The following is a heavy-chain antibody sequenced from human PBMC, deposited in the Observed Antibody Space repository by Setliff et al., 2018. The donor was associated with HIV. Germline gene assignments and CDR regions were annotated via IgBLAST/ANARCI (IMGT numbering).Heavy chain of an antibody. V-gene: IGHV4-4*09. CDR3: ARRPMVRGFGRYYFDY. CDR1: GGSIGGYS. D-gene: IGHD3-10*01. CDR2: IYPSTSA. J-gene: IGHJ4*02. Sequence: SETLSLTCSVSGGSIGGYSWGWIRQSPGKGLERIGYIYPSTSANYNPSLKSRVRILLDTSKNQFSLRLTSVTAADTAVYFCARRPMVRGFGRYYFDYWGQGTLVTVSS.